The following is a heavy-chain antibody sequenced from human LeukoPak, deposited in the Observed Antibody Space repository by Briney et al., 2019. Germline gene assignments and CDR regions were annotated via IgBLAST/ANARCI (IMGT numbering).Heavy chain of an antibody. CDR1: GGSISSSSYY. CDR2: IYYSGST. D-gene: IGHD3-3*01. Sequence: SGTLSLTCTVAGGSISSSSYYWGWIRQPPGKGLEWIGSIYYSGSTYYNPSLTSRVTISVDTSKNQFSLKLSSVTAADTAVYYCARHDPVYYDFRSGYPLGGFDYGGQGTLVTVSS. CDR3: ARHDPVYYDFRSGYPLGGFDY. V-gene: IGHV4-39*01. J-gene: IGHJ4*02.